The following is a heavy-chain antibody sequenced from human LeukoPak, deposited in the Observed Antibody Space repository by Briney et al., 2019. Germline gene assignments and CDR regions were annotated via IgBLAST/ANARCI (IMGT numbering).Heavy chain of an antibody. CDR3: ARGMTIAANWFDP. D-gene: IGHD2-15*01. CDR2: IKQDGSEK. CDR1: GFTFSSYW. Sequence: PGGSLRLSCAASGFTFSSYWMSWVRQAPGKGLEWVANIKQDGSEKYYVDSVKGRFTISRDNAKNSLYLEMNSLRVEDTAVYYCARGMTIAANWFDPWGQGTLVTVSS. V-gene: IGHV3-7*01. J-gene: IGHJ5*02.